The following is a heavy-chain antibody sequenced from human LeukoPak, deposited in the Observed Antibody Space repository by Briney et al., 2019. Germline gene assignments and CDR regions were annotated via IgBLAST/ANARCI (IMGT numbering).Heavy chain of an antibody. CDR3: ARDTAFDY. CDR1: GGSFSGYY. V-gene: IGHV4-34*01. D-gene: IGHD5-18*01. CDR2: INHSGST. Sequence: SETLSLTCAVYGGSFSGYYWGWIRQPPGKGLEWIGEINHSGSTNYNPSLKSRVTISVDTSKNQFPLKLSSVTAADTAVYYCARDTAFDYWGQGTLVTVSS. J-gene: IGHJ4*02.